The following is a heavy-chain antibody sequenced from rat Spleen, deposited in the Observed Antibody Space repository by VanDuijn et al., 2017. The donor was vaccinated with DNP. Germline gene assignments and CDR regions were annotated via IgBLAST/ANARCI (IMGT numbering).Heavy chain of an antibody. J-gene: IGHJ2*01. CDR2: IRYDGGGT. CDR3: ASWAPIAPISTSNY. D-gene: IGHD1-2*01. V-gene: IGHV5-22*01. Sequence: EVQLVESGGDLVQPGRSLKLFCAASGFTFSDYYMAWVRQAPTKDLEWVAYIRYDGGGTKYADSVKGRFTISRDNAKNTLYLQMNSLRSEDMATYYCASWAPIAPISTSNYWGQGVMVTVSS. CDR1: GFTFSDYY.